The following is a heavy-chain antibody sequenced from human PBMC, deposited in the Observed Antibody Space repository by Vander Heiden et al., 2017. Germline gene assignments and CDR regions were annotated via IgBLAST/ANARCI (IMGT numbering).Heavy chain of an antibody. Sequence: QVQLVQSGAEVKKPGSSVEVSCQASGDKFSTYGISWVRQAPGQGPEWMGGVTPVFGTPNYAQKFQGRVTISADESTSTVYMELSSLRSDDTAVYYCARGIFGVEKFFDYWGQGSLVTVSS. D-gene: IGHD3-3*01. J-gene: IGHJ4*02. V-gene: IGHV1-69*01. CDR1: GDKFSTYG. CDR3: ARGIFGVEKFFDY. CDR2: VTPVFGTP.